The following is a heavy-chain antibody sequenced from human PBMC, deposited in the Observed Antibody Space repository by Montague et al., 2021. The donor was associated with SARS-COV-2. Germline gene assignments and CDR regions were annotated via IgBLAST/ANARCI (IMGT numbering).Heavy chain of an antibody. CDR3: ARHRANAGSFDI. D-gene: IGHD1-1*01. J-gene: IGHJ3*02. CDR2: VHYTGTT. CDR1: GGSITVSRYD. V-gene: IGHV4-39*01. Sequence: SETLSLTCTVSGGSITVSRYDWGWIRQPPGKGLEWIGSVHYTGTTSYNESLKGRLTISVDTSENQFSLRMTSVTASDTADYYCARHRANAGSFDIWGHGTLVTVSS.